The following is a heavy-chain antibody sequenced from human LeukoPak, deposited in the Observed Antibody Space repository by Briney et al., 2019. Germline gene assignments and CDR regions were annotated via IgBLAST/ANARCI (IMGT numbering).Heavy chain of an antibody. CDR3: ARDIPDTGGNKQWLVPRPPYAFDI. CDR2: IYYSGST. CDR1: GGSISSYY. J-gene: IGHJ3*02. V-gene: IGHV4-59*01. Sequence: PSETLSLTCTVSGGSISSYYWSWIRQPPGKGLEWIGYIYYSGSTNYNPSLKSRVTISVDTSKNQFSLKLSSVTAADTAVYYCARDIPDTGGNKQWLVPRPPYAFDIWGQGTMVTVSS. D-gene: IGHD6-19*01.